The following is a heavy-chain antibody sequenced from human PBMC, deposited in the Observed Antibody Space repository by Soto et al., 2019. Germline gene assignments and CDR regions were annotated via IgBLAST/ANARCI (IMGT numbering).Heavy chain of an antibody. CDR3: ARPDGVVTAKSGYFDL. D-gene: IGHD2-21*02. CDR1: GFTFSSYW. CDR2: INSDGSST. V-gene: IGHV3-74*01. Sequence: EVQLVESGGGLVQPGGSLRLSCAASGFTFSSYWMHWVRQAPGKGLVWVSRINSDGSSTSYADSVKGRFTISRDNAKNTLYLQTNSLRAEDTAVYYCARPDGVVTAKSGYFDLWGRGTLVTVSS. J-gene: IGHJ2*01.